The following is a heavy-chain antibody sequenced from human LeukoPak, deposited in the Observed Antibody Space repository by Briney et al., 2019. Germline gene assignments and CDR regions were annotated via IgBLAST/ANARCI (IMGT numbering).Heavy chain of an antibody. V-gene: IGHV1-8*01. CDR2: MNPNSGNT. CDR3: ARGVRFLEWQTYYFDY. D-gene: IGHD3-3*01. Sequence: ASVKVSCKASGYTFTSYDINWVRQATGQGLEWMGWMNPNSGNTGYAQKFQGRVTMTRNTSISTAYMGLSSLRSEDTAVYYCARGVRFLEWQTYYFDYWGQGTLVTVSS. J-gene: IGHJ4*02. CDR1: GYTFTSYD.